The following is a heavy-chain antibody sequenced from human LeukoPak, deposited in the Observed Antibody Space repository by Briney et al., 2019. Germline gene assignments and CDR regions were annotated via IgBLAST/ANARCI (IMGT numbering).Heavy chain of an antibody. V-gene: IGHV5-51*01. CDR1: GYSFTSYW. J-gene: IGHJ4*02. CDR3: ARPTAMGRSGDY. CDR2: IDPSDSET. D-gene: IGHD5-18*01. Sequence: AGESLKISRKASGYSFTSYWIGWVRQMPGKGLEWMGIIDPSDSETRYTPSFQGQVTISADKSLSTAYLQWNSLKASDTAMYYCARPTAMGRSGDYWGQGTLVTVSS.